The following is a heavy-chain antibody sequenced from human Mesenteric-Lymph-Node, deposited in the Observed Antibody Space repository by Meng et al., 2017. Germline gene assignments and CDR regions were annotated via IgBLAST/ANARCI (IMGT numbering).Heavy chain of an antibody. Sequence: GESLKISCVASGFTFTDYAMNWVRQAPEKGLEWVSGVSGSGGSAHYADSVKGRFTISRDNSKNTLYLQMNSLRAEDTAVYYCAKVHDSTWQFDYWGQGTLVTVSS. CDR3: AKVHDSTWQFDY. CDR1: GFTFTDYA. J-gene: IGHJ4*02. V-gene: IGHV3-23*01. CDR2: VSGSGGSA. D-gene: IGHD6-13*01.